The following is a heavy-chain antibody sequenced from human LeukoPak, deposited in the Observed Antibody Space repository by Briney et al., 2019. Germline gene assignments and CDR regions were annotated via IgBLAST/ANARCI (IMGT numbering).Heavy chain of an antibody. J-gene: IGHJ6*02. V-gene: IGHV1-2*02. D-gene: IGHD3-9*01. CDR3: ARDGPYHTYYDILTGYYYGMDV. Sequence: ASVKVSCKASGYTFTGYYVHWVRQAPGQGLEWMGWINPNSGGTNYAQKFQGRVTMTRDTSISTAYMELSRLRSDDTAVYYCARDGPYHTYYDILTGYYYGMDVWGQGTTVTVSS. CDR2: INPNSGGT. CDR1: GYTFTGYY.